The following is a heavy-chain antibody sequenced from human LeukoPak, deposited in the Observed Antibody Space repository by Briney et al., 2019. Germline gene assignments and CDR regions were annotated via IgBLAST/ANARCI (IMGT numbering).Heavy chain of an antibody. V-gene: IGHV3-23*01. CDR2: ISTSGDNT. CDR3: AKGYYFDILSGYSSLDS. J-gene: IGHJ4*02. D-gene: IGHD3-9*01. CDR1: GFTFRSYA. Sequence: QSGGSLRLSCAASGFTFRSYAMSWVRQAPGKGLEWVSSISTSGDNTYYADSVKGRFTISRDNSKNTLYLQMNSLRAEDTATYYCAKGYYFDILSGYSSLDSWGQGTLVTVSS.